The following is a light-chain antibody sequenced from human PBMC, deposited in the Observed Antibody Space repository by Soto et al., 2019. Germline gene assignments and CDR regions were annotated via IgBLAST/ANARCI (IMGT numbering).Light chain of an antibody. V-gene: IGKV3-15*01. CDR3: QQYNNWPPWT. CDR2: GAS. CDR1: QSVSSY. J-gene: IGKJ1*01. Sequence: EIVMTQSPATLSVSPGERATLSCRASQSVSSYLAWYQQKPGQAPRLLIYGASTRATGIPARFSGTGSGTDFTLTISSLQSEDFAVYYCQQYNNWPPWTFGQGTKVDIK.